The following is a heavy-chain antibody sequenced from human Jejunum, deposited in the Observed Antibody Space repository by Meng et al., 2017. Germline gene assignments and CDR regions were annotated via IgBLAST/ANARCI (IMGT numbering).Heavy chain of an antibody. Sequence: GGSLRLSCVASEFTFSNSAISWVRQVPGKGLEWVSDISGSGGSTSYAASAKGRFTISRDNSKNTVSLQMNSLRGEDTAVYYCAKMGVPDMYRANYCFPECYSRFDSWGQGTLVTVSS. CDR1: EFTFSNSA. V-gene: IGHV3-23*01. CDR2: ISGSGGST. D-gene: IGHD3-10*01. J-gene: IGHJ4*02. CDR3: AKMGVPDMYRANYCFPECYSRFDS.